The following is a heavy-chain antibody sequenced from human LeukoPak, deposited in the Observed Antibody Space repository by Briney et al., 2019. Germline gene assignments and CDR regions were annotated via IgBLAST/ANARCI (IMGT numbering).Heavy chain of an antibody. CDR3: ARGAWATRLGS. CDR2: IYESGTT. V-gene: IGHV4-34*01. J-gene: IGHJ4*02. D-gene: IGHD2-15*01. CDR1: GESLNSYY. Sequence: SEILSLTCAVYGESLNSYYWSWVRQPPGEGLEWIGEIYESGTTEYNPSLKSRVTISMVPSKQQFSLSLSSVTAADTAVYYCARGAWATRLGSWGLGTPVIVSS.